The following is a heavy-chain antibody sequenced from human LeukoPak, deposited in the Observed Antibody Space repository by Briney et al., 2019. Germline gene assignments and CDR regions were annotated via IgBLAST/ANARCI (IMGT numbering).Heavy chain of an antibody. Sequence: PSETLSLTCTVSGGSISSYYWSWIRQPPGKGLEWIGYIYYSGSTNYNPSLKSRVTISVDTSKNHFSLKLSSVTAADTAVYYCASTRIMITFGGVIVNPIDYWGQGTLVTVSS. D-gene: IGHD3-16*02. J-gene: IGHJ4*02. CDR2: IYYSGST. CDR3: ASTRIMITFGGVIVNPIDY. CDR1: GGSISSYY. V-gene: IGHV4-59*12.